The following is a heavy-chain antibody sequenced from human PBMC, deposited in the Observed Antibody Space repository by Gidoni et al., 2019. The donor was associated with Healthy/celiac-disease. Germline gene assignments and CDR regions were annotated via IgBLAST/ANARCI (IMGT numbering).Heavy chain of an antibody. V-gene: IGHV3-21*01. CDR2: ISSSSSYI. Sequence: EVQLVESGGGLVTPGGSLGLSCAASGFTFSSYSMNWVRQAPGKGLEWVSYISSSSSYIYYADSVKGRFTISRDNAKNSLYLQMNSLRAEDTAVYYCARGGSSWAFDYWGQGTLVTVSS. J-gene: IGHJ4*02. CDR3: ARGGSSWAFDY. D-gene: IGHD6-13*01. CDR1: GFTFSSYS.